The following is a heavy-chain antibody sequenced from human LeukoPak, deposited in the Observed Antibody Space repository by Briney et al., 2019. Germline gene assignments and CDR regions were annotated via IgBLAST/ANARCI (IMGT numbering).Heavy chain of an antibody. CDR1: DGSISSGGSY. CDR2: IYYSGST. Sequence: PSETLSLTCTVSDGSISSGGSYWSWIRQHPGEGLEWIGNIYYSGSTYYNPSLKSRVTIAIDTSKNQFSLKLSSVTAADTAVYYCARDQGFSLGSGSPYFDYWGQGTLVTVSS. J-gene: IGHJ4*02. V-gene: IGHV4-31*03. CDR3: ARDQGFSLGSGSPYFDY. D-gene: IGHD3-10*01.